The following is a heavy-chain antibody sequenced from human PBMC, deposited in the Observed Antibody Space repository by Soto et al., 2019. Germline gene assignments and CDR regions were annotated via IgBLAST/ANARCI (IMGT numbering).Heavy chain of an antibody. CDR2: IYGGGTT. CDR1: GFAVSSKY. V-gene: IGHV3-53*01. D-gene: IGHD6-19*01. CDR3: VQTTGWPGFDF. J-gene: IGHJ4*02. Sequence: EVQLVESGGGLIQPGGSLRLSCAASGFAVSSKYMTWVRQATGKGLEWVSVIYGGGTTYYADSVKGRFTISRDTSKYTLYLQMNSLRAEHTAVYYCVQTTGWPGFDFWGQGTLFTVSS.